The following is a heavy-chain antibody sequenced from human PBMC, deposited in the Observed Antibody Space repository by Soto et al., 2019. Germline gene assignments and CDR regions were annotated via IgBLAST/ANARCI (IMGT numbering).Heavy chain of an antibody. J-gene: IGHJ4*02. V-gene: IGHV1-69*01. Sequence: QVQLVQSGAEVRKPGSSVKVSCKAXGGTFSRHAISWVRQAPGQGLEWMGGIIPIFGTANHAQKFQGRVTIIADESTSTVYMELSSLRSEDTAMYYCARGWGYDSNDYYYAYWGQGTLVIVSS. CDR3: ARGWGYDSNDYYYAY. CDR1: GGTFSRHA. CDR2: IIPIFGTA. D-gene: IGHD3-22*01.